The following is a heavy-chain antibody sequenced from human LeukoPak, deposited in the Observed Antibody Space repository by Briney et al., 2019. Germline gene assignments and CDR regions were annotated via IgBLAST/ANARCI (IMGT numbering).Heavy chain of an antibody. V-gene: IGHV3-23*01. Sequence: PGGSLRLSCAASGFTFSSYAMSWVRQAPGKGLEWVSVISGSGGRTYYADSVKGRFTISRDNSKNTLYLQMNSLRAEDTAVYYCVKEIYGDSTGGRFQHWGQGTLATVSS. J-gene: IGHJ1*01. CDR2: ISGSGGRT. CDR1: GFTFSSYA. D-gene: IGHD4-17*01. CDR3: VKEIYGDSTGGRFQH.